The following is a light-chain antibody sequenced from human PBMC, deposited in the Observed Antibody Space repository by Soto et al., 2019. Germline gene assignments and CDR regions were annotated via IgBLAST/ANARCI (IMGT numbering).Light chain of an antibody. CDR2: GAS. CDR3: QQRSNWPPVT. J-gene: IGKJ1*01. CDR1: QSVSSN. Sequence: EIVLTQSPATLSVSPGERATLSCRASQSVSSNLAWYQQKPGQAPTLLIYGASTRATGIPARFSGSGSGTEFTLTISSLQSEDFAVYYCQQRSNWPPVTFGQGTKVDI. V-gene: IGKV3-15*01.